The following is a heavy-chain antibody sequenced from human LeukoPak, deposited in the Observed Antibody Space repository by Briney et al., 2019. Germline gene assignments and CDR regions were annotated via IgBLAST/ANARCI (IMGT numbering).Heavy chain of an antibody. J-gene: IGHJ4*02. V-gene: IGHV3-23*01. CDR1: GFTVSSNY. Sequence: GGSLRLSCAASGFTVSSNYMSWVRQAPGKGLEWVSAISGSGVSTYYADSEKGRFTVSRDNSKNTLYLQMSSLRAEDTAVYYCAKDERNWNYNLASQTYDWGQGTLVTVSS. D-gene: IGHD1-7*01. CDR3: AKDERNWNYNLASQTYD. CDR2: ISGSGVST.